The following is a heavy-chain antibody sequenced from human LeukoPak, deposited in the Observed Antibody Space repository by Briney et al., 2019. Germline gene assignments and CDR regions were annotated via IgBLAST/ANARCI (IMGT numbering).Heavy chain of an antibody. V-gene: IGHV3-23*01. CDR1: GFPFSSNW. J-gene: IGHJ4*02. CDR2: IGGGPTDT. D-gene: IGHD3-22*01. CDR3: AIRNYFDSAGLDY. Sequence: GGSLRLSCTVSGFPFSSNWMSWVRQAPGKGPEWVSAIGGGPTDTYCADSVKGRFTISRDNSKNTLFLQMNSLRAEDTAVYYCAIRNYFDSAGLDYWGQGTLVTVSS.